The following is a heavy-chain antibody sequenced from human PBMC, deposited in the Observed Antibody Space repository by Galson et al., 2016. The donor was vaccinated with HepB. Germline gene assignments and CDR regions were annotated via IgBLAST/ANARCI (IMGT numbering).Heavy chain of an antibody. V-gene: IGHV2-5*02. CDR2: VYWADDK. D-gene: IGHD3-3*01. Sequence: PALVKPPQTLTLTCTFSGFSLSTSGVAVGWIRQPPGKALEWLALVYWADDKRYRPSLKSRLTIPKDTSKNQVVLTMTNMDPVDTATYYCAHRMFNTIFGLVYAGCTAFDIWGQGTFVTVSS. J-gene: IGHJ3*02. CDR3: AHRMFNTIFGLVYAGCTAFDI. CDR1: GFSLSTSGVA.